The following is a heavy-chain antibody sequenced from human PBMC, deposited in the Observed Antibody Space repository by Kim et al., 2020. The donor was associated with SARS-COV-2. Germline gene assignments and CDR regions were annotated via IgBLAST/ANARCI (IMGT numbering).Heavy chain of an antibody. Sequence: SVKVSCKASGYTFTSYYMHWVRQAPGQGLEWMGIINPSGGSTSYAQKFQGRVTMTRDTSTSTVYMELSSLRSEDTAVYSCARETDYEFWVGHAPSRGFYYWGQGTLVTVSS. CDR1: GYTFTSYY. J-gene: IGHJ4*02. CDR3: ARETDYEFWVGHAPSRGFYY. V-gene: IGHV1-46*01. D-gene: IGHD3-3*01. CDR2: INPSGGST.